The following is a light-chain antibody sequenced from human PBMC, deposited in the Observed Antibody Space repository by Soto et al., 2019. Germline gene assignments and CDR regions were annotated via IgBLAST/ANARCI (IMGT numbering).Light chain of an antibody. CDR3: AAWDDSLSAYVI. J-gene: IGLJ2*01. CDR1: TSNIGSNY. CDR2: RNN. V-gene: IGLV1-47*01. Sequence: QAVLTQPPSASATPGQRVTISCSGSTSNIGSNYVYWYQQVPGTAPKLLIYRNNQRPSGVPDRFSGSKSGTSASLAITGLRSEDEADYYCAAWDDSLSAYVIFGGGTKLTVL.